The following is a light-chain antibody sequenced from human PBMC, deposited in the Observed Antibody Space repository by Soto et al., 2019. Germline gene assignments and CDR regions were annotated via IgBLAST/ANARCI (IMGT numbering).Light chain of an antibody. CDR1: QSISSY. Sequence: DIQMTQSPSSLSASVGDRVTITFRASQSISSYLNWYQQKPGKAPKLLIYAASNLKSGVPSRFSGSGSGTDFTRTISSLQPEDFATYSCQQSYSNPGNFCQGTKV. V-gene: IGKV1-39*01. CDR3: QQSYSNPGN. J-gene: IGKJ1*01. CDR2: AAS.